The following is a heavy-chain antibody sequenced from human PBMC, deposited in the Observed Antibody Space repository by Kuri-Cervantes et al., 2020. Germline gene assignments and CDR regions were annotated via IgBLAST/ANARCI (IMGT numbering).Heavy chain of an antibody. V-gene: IGHV4-38-2*01. CDR2: IYYSGST. Sequence: SETLSLTCAVSGYSISSGYYWSWIRQPPGKGLEWIGSIYYSGSTYYNPSLKSRVTISVDTSKNQFSLKLSSVTAADTAVYYCASLYYDSSGYTLRRKYYFDYWGQGTLVTDSS. CDR1: GYSISSGYY. D-gene: IGHD3-22*01. J-gene: IGHJ4*02. CDR3: ASLYYDSSGYTLRRKYYFDY.